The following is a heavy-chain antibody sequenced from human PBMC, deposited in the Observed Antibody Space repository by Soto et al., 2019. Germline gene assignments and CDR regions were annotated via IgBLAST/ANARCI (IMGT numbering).Heavy chain of an antibody. J-gene: IGHJ3*02. Sequence: QVQLVQSGSEVKKPGASVKVSCEASDSTFNSYGVSWVRQAPGQGLEWMGWLSAYNGDTHAAHNHKDRDTMTSATATSTGYMELRGLRSNATAVYDCARDARAFMDTPTASFDIWGQGTVVTVTS. CDR3: ARDARAFMDTPTASFDI. D-gene: IGHD2-21*02. V-gene: IGHV1-18*04. CDR1: DSTFNSYG. CDR2: LSAYNGDT.